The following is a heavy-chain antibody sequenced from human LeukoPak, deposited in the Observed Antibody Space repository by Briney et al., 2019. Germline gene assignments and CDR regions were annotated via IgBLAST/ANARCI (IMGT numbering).Heavy chain of an antibody. Sequence: PPQTLSLTCTVSGGSISSGGYYWSWIRQHPGKGLEWIGYIYYSGSTYYNPSLKSRVTISVDTSKNQFSLKLSSVTAADTAVYYCARATNEYSSSVPFDYWGQGTLVTVSS. D-gene: IGHD6-6*01. CDR3: ARATNEYSSSVPFDY. V-gene: IGHV4-31*03. CDR1: GGSISSGGYY. J-gene: IGHJ4*02. CDR2: IYYSGST.